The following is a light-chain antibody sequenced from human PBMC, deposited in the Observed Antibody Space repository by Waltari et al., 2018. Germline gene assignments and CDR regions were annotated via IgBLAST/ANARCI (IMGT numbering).Light chain of an antibody. V-gene: IGLV2-14*03. CDR2: DIT. CDR1: RNDVGFYNY. J-gene: IGLJ2*01. CDR3: SSVTTSNVVI. Sequence: QSALTQPASVSGSLGQSITIPCTGSRNDVGFYNYVSWYQQNPDKAPKLMFYDITKRPSGVSHRFSGSKSGTTASLTISGLQAEDEADYFCSSVTTSNVVIFGGGTKLTVL.